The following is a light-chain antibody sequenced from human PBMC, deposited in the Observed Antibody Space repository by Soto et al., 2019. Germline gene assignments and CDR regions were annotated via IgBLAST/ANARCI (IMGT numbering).Light chain of an antibody. Sequence: EVVMTQSPATLSVSPGERATLSCRASQSVTSTYLAWYQQKPGQAPRLLIYGVSSRATGVPDRFSGSGSGTDFTRTISRLEPADFAVYYCQQYTDWPLTFGQGTKVQVK. CDR1: QSVTSTY. V-gene: IGKV3-20*01. CDR2: GVS. CDR3: QQYTDWPLT. J-gene: IGKJ1*01.